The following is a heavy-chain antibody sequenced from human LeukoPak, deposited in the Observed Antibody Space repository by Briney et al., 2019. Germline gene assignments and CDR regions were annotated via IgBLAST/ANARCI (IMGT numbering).Heavy chain of an antibody. CDR2: IRNKANSYTT. J-gene: IGHJ4*02. V-gene: IGHV3-72*01. CDR1: GSTFSDHY. Sequence: GGSLRLSCAASGSTFSDHYMDWVRQAPGKGLECVGRIRNKANSYTTEYAASVKGRFTISRDDSKNSLYLQMNSLKTEDTAVYYCARVASLVYDYWGQGTLVTVSS. CDR3: ARVASLVYDY.